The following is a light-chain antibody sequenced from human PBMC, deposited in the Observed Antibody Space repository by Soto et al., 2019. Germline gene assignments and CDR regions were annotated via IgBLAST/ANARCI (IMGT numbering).Light chain of an antibody. J-gene: IGLJ2*01. CDR2: DVS. CDR1: SSDVGGYNH. Sequence: QSVLTQPASVSGSPGQSITISCTGTSSDVGGYNHVSWYQQHPGKAPKLMIYDVSSRPSGVPDRFSGSKSGNTASLTVSGLQAEDEADYYCSSYIHTSVLFGGGTKVTVL. V-gene: IGLV2-14*01. CDR3: SSYIHTSVL.